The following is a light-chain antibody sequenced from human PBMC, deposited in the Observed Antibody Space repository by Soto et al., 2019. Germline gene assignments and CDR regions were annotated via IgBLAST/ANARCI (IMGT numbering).Light chain of an antibody. J-gene: IGKJ1*01. CDR3: QQYGRSPLT. CDR1: QSVSRDY. CDR2: GAS. Sequence: EIVLTQSPGTLSLSPGERATLSCRASQSVSRDYLAWYQQKPGQAPRFLIYGASNRATGIPDRFSGSGSGTDFTLTISRLEPEDFAVYYCQQYGRSPLTFGQGTKVEIK. V-gene: IGKV3-20*01.